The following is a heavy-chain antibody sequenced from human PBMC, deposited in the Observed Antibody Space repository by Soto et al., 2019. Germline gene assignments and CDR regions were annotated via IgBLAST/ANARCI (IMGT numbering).Heavy chain of an antibody. Sequence: QVQLVESGGGVVHLGGSLRLSWAASGFPLRAIAMHGVGRAPGKGLEWVAVISYDGSNKYYADSVKGRFTISRDNSKNTLYLQMNSLRAEDTAVYYCAKTGDYVHYFDYWGQGTLVTVSS. CDR1: GFPLRAIA. V-gene: IGHV3-30*18. J-gene: IGHJ4*02. CDR2: ISYDGSNK. CDR3: AKTGDYVHYFDY. D-gene: IGHD4-17*01.